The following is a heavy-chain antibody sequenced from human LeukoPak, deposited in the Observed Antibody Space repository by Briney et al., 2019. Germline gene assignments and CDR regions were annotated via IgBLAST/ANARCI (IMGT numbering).Heavy chain of an antibody. CDR2: INTKSGRT. CDR3: ARADFIDAGPYLIGP. J-gene: IGHJ5*02. V-gene: IGHV1-2*02. CDR1: GHSFTDYY. Sequence: ASVRVSCKTSGHSFTDYYIHWVRQAPGQGLEWMGWINTKSGRTSSARKFQSRVTMTRDPSITTVYMDMAWLTSDDTAIYFCARADFIDAGPYLIGPWGQGTLVTVSS. D-gene: IGHD3-3*01.